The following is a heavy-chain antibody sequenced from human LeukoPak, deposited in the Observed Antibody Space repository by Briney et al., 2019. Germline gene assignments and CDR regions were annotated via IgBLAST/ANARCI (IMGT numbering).Heavy chain of an antibody. Sequence: GESLKISCQASGYSFSNNWIAWVRQMPGKGLEWMGIIYPGDSDTRYSPSFQGQVTISADKSISTAYLQWSSLKASDTAMYYCARLDPTYCSGGSCYVFDYWGQGTLVTVSS. CDR2: IYPGDSDT. CDR3: ARLDPTYCSGGSCYVFDY. CDR1: GYSFSNNW. D-gene: IGHD2-15*01. J-gene: IGHJ4*02. V-gene: IGHV5-51*01.